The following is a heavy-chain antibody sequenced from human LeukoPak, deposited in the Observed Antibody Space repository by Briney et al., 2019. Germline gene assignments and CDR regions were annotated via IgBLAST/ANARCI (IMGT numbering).Heavy chain of an antibody. CDR2: IKEDGSEK. CDR1: GFTFSSYW. V-gene: IGHV3-7*04. Sequence: GGSLRLSCTASGFTFSSYWMSWVRQAPGKGLEWVAHIKEDGSEKYYVDSVKGRLTISRDNGENSLYLQMNSLRAEDTAVYYCARMPRLSQAYWGQGTLVTVSS. J-gene: IGHJ4*02. CDR3: ARMPRLSQAY. D-gene: IGHD2-2*01.